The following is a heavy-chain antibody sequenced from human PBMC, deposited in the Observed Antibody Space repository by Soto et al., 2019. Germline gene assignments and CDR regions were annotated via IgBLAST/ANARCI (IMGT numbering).Heavy chain of an antibody. CDR1: GGSISSSSYY. CDR2: IYYSGST. CDR3: ARHAIVVVPAAIRDNWFDP. D-gene: IGHD2-2*01. J-gene: IGHJ5*02. Sequence: SETLSLTCTFSGGSISSSSYYWGWIRQPPGKGLEWIGSIYYSGSTYYNPSLKSRVTISVDTSKNQFSLKLSSVTAADTAVYYCARHAIVVVPAAIRDNWFDPWGQGTLVTVSS. V-gene: IGHV4-39*01.